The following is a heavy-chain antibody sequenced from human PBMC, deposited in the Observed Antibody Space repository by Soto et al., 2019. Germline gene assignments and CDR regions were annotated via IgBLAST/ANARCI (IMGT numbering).Heavy chain of an antibody. CDR3: AREGIAAAGTYYYYGMDV. J-gene: IGHJ6*02. Sequence: SETLSLTCTVSGGSISSSSYYWGWIRQPPGKGLEWIGSIYYSGSTYYNPSLKSRVTISVDTSKNQFSLKLSSVTAADTAVYYCAREGIAAAGTYYYYGMDVWGQGTTVT. D-gene: IGHD6-13*01. CDR1: GGSISSSSYY. CDR2: IYYSGST. V-gene: IGHV4-39*02.